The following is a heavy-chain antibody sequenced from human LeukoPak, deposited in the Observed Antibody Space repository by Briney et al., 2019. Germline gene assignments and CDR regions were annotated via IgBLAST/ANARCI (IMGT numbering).Heavy chain of an antibody. CDR1: GFTFSSYA. Sequence: GGSLRLSCAASGFTFSSYAMSWVRQAPGKGLEWVSAISGSGGSTYYADSVKGRFTISRDNSKNTLYLQMNSLRAEDTALYYCAKDLYGSYAMDVWGQGTTVTVSS. V-gene: IGHV3-23*01. J-gene: IGHJ6*02. D-gene: IGHD4-17*01. CDR2: ISGSGGST. CDR3: AKDLYGSYAMDV.